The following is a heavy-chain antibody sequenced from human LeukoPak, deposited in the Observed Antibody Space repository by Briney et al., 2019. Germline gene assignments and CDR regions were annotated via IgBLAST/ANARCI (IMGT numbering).Heavy chain of an antibody. J-gene: IGHJ4*02. V-gene: IGHV4-39*01. CDR2: IYYSGST. D-gene: IGHD5-12*01. CDR3: ARQMATINYFDY. CDR1: GGSISGRRYY. Sequence: SETLSLTCSVSGGSISGRRYYWGWIRQPPGKGLEWIGSIYYSGSTYYNPSLKSRVTISVDTSKNQFSLKLSSVTVADTAVYYCARQMATINYFDYWGQGTLVTVSS.